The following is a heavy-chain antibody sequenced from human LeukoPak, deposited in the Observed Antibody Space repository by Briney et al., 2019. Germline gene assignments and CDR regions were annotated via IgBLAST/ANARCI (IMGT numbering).Heavy chain of an antibody. CDR2: ISSLSSYI. CDR1: GFTFSNYS. CDR3: ARGGPRDGYDY. V-gene: IGHV3-21*01. J-gene: IGHJ4*02. D-gene: IGHD5-18*01. Sequence: PGGSLRLSCAASGFTFSNYSMNWVRQAPGKGLEWVSSISSLSSYIYYADSLKGRFTISRDNAKNSLYLQMNSLRAEDTAVYYWARGGPRDGYDYWGQGTLVTVSS.